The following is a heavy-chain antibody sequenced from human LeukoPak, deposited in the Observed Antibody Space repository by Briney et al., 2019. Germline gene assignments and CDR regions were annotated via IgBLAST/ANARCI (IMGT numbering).Heavy chain of an antibody. Sequence: GSVKVSCKASGYTFTSYGISWVRQAPGQGLEWMGWISAYNGNTNYAQKLQGRVTMTTDTSTSTAYMELRSLRSDDTAVYYCARDRGYSSSWYFDYWGQGTLVTVSS. CDR2: ISAYNGNT. CDR3: ARDRGYSSSWYFDY. V-gene: IGHV1-18*01. D-gene: IGHD6-13*01. J-gene: IGHJ4*02. CDR1: GYTFTSYG.